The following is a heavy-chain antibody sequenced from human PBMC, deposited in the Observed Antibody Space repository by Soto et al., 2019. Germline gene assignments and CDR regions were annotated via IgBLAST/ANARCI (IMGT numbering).Heavy chain of an antibody. V-gene: IGHV1-69*02. CDR1: GDTFNSYS. D-gene: IGHD3-10*01. J-gene: IGHJ4*02. CDR3: ASSYGSGYRAFDY. CDR2: VNPIVSMS. Sequence: QVQLVQSGAEVKRPGSSVKVSCKASGDTFNSYSINWVRQAPGLGLEWMGRVNPIVSMSNYAQKFQGRVTMTADKSTSTASMDLSSLRSEATAIYYCASSYGSGYRAFDYWGQGALGTVS.